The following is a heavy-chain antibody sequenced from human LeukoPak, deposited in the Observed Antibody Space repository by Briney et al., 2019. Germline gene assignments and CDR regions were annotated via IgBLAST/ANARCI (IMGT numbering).Heavy chain of an antibody. V-gene: IGHV4-34*01. J-gene: IGHJ4*02. Sequence: PSETLSLTCGVSGGSISSAAYCWSWIRQPPGKGLEWIGEINHSGSTNYNPSLKSRVTISVDTSKNQFSLKLSSVTAADTAVYYCARSGSFRGVGASWGQGTLVTVSS. CDR3: ARSGSFRGVGAS. D-gene: IGHD1-26*01. CDR2: INHSGST. CDR1: GGSISSAAYC.